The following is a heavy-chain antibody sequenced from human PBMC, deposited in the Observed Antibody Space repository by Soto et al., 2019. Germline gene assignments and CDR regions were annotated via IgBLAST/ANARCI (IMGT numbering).Heavy chain of an antibody. CDR1: GGSISSSSYY. V-gene: IGHV4-39*01. J-gene: IGHJ6*03. Sequence: QLQLQESGPGLEKPSETLSLTCTVSGGSISSSSYYWGWIRQPPGKGLEWIGSIYYSGSTYYNPSLKSRVTISVDTSKNQFSLKLSSVTAADTAVYYCARHYTDSSSWYPTYYYYYMDVWGKGTTVTVSS. CDR2: IYYSGST. CDR3: ARHYTDSSSWYPTYYYYYMDV. D-gene: IGHD6-13*01.